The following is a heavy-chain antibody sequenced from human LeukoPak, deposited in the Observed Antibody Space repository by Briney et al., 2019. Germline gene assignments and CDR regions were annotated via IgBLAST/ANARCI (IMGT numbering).Heavy chain of an antibody. CDR3: ARASYGNAFDI. CDR2: IYYGGST. V-gene: IGHV4-59*01. Sequence: PSETLSLTCTVSGGSISSYYWSWIRQPPGKGLEWIGYIYYGGSTNYNPSLKSRVTISVDTSKNQFSLKLGSVTAADTAVYYCARASYGNAFDIWGQGTMVTVSS. J-gene: IGHJ3*02. D-gene: IGHD3-10*01. CDR1: GGSISSYY.